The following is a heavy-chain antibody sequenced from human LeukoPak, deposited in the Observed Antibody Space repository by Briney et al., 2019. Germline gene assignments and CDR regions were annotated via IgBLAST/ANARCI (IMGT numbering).Heavy chain of an antibody. D-gene: IGHD1-1*01. J-gene: IGHJ4*02. CDR2: IYYSGST. CDR3: ARRSDGTTSAVFDY. Sequence: PSETLSLTCTVSGGSISSADYFWSWIRQHPGKGLEWIGYIYYSGSTYYNPSLESRVTISMDTSENRFSLNLSSVTAADTAVYYCARRSDGTTSAVFDYWGQGTLVTVSS. V-gene: IGHV4-31*03. CDR1: GGSISSADYF.